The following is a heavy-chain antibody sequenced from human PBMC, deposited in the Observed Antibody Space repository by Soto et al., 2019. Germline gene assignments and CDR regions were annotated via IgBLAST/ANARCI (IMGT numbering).Heavy chain of an antibody. Sequence: LRLSYPASGFTGNSHAMSWVRQAPGKGLEWVASISGSGDGTYYGDSVKGRFTISRDSSSSTLYLQMNNLRGEDTAVYFCTKSRRGILMVYGFGGMDVWGQGTTVTVSS. D-gene: IGHD2-8*01. CDR1: GFTGNSHA. V-gene: IGHV3-23*01. CDR3: TKSRRGILMVYGFGGMDV. J-gene: IGHJ6*02. CDR2: ISGSGDGT.